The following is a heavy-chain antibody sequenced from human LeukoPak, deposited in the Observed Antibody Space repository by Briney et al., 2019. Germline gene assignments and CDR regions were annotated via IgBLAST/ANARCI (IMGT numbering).Heavy chain of an antibody. CDR2: IKSKTDGCTT. V-gene: IGHV3-15*01. D-gene: IGHD6-19*01. J-gene: IGHJ4*02. Sequence: GGSLRLSCAASGFTFSNAWMSWVRQAAGKGLEWVGRIKSKTDGCTTDYAAPVKGRFTISRDDSKNTLYLQMNSLKTEDTAVYYCTTDYSSGWYSPPSIDYWGQGTLVTVSS. CDR1: GFTFSNAW. CDR3: TTDYSSGWYSPPSIDY.